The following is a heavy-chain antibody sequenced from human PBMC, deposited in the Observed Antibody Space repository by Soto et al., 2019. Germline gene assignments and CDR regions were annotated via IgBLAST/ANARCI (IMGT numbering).Heavy chain of an antibody. D-gene: IGHD3-10*01. Sequence: QVQLVESGGGVVQPGRSLRLSCAPSGFTFSSYGMHWVRQAPGKGLEWVAVISYDGSNKYYADSVKGRFTISRDNSKNTLYLQMNSLRAEDTAVYYCAKSSGSGSIYYYYGMDVWGQGTTVTVSS. J-gene: IGHJ6*02. CDR1: GFTFSSYG. CDR2: ISYDGSNK. V-gene: IGHV3-30*18. CDR3: AKSSGSGSIYYYYGMDV.